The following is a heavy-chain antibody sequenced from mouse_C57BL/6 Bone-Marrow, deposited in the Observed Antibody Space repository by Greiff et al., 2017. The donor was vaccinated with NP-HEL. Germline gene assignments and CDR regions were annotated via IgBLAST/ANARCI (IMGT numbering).Heavy chain of an antibody. V-gene: IGHV10-1*01. CDR3: VRDSGTYAMDY. Sequence: EVQLVESGGGLVQPKGSLKLSCAASGFSFNTYAMNWVRQAPGKGLEWVARIRSKSNNYATYYADSVKDRFTISSDDSESMLYMQMNNLKTEDTAMYYCVRDSGTYAMDYWGQGTSVTVSS. CDR1: GFSFNTYA. D-gene: IGHD4-1*01. CDR2: IRSKSNNYAT. J-gene: IGHJ4*01.